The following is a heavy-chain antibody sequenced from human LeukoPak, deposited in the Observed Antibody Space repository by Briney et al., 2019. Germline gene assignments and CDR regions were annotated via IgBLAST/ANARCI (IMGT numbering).Heavy chain of an antibody. Sequence: SETLSLTCSVSGGTITSDYWSWVRQPPGKGLEWIGYIDYTGSSNYNPSLKSRVTISVDTSKNQFSLKLSSVTAADTAVYYCARSPLAEYSVYYFEYWGQGTLVTVSS. V-gene: IGHV4-59*08. CDR1: GGTITSDY. J-gene: IGHJ4*02. CDR2: IDYTGSS. D-gene: IGHD2/OR15-2a*01. CDR3: ARSPLAEYSVYYFEY.